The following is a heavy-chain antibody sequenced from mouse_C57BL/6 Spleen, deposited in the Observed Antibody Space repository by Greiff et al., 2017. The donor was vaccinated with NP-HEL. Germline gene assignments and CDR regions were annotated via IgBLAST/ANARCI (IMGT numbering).Heavy chain of an antibody. D-gene: IGHD1-1*01. Sequence: QVQLQQPGAELVRPGSSVKLSCKASGYTFTSYWMDWVKQRPGQGLEWIGNIYPSDSETHYNQKFKDKATLTVDKSSSTAYMQLSSLTSEDSAVYYCARGRDYYGSSFAYWGQGTLVTVSA. CDR3: ARGRDYYGSSFAY. CDR2: IYPSDSET. J-gene: IGHJ3*01. CDR1: GYTFTSYW. V-gene: IGHV1-61*01.